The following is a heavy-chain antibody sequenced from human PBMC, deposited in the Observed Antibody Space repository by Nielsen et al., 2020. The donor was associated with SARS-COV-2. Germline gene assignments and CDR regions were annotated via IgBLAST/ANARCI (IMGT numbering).Heavy chain of an antibody. D-gene: IGHD6-13*01. J-gene: IGHJ4*02. Sequence: SVKVSCKASGGTFSSYAISWVRQAPGQGLEWMGGIIPIFGTANYAQKFQGRVTITADESTSTAYMELSSLRSEDTAVYYCAREYDLSSSWYEPLGYWGQGTLVTVSS. CDR1: GGTFSSYA. CDR3: AREYDLSSSWYEPLGY. V-gene: IGHV1-69*13. CDR2: IIPIFGTA.